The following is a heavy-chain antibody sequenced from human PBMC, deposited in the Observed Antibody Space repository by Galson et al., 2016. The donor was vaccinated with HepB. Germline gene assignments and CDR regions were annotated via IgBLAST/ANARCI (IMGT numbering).Heavy chain of an antibody. Sequence: QSGAEVKKTGESLKISCEASGDSFSTYWIGWLRHMPGKGLAWIGVIYTADHDTSHSTLFHGQVTPSVAKSITTAYLQGTRPQASHTAIYSCARLEYRVAARSVWHFDYGGQGSLVTVSS. CDR3: ARLEYRVAARSVWHFDY. D-gene: IGHD3-16*01. J-gene: IGHJ4*02. V-gene: IGHV5-51*01. CDR2: IYTADHDT. CDR1: GDSFSTYW.